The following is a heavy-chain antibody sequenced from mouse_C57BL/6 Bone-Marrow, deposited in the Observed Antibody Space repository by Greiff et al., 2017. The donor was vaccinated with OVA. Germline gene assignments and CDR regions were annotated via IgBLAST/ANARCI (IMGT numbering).Heavy chain of an antibody. J-gene: IGHJ4*01. Sequence: VQLQQPGAELVKPGASVKLSCKASGYTFTSYWMHWVKQRPGQGLEWIGMIHPNSGSTNYNEKFKSKATLTVDKSSSTAYMQLSSLTSEDSAVYYCAREGAYDYYAMDDWGQGTSVTVSS. CDR1: GYTFTSYW. V-gene: IGHV1-64*01. CDR3: AREGAYDYYAMDD. CDR2: IHPNSGST. D-gene: IGHD3-3*01.